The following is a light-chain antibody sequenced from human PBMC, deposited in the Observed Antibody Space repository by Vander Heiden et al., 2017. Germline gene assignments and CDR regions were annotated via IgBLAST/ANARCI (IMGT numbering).Light chain of an antibody. Sequence: DIQIIQSPPTLSASVGDRVTITCRASQSISSWLAWYQQKPGKAPKLLIYKASNLESGVPSRFSGSGSGTEFTLTISSLQPDDFATYFCQHYNSYPWAFGQGTKVEIK. V-gene: IGKV1-5*03. CDR2: KAS. CDR1: QSISSW. CDR3: QHYNSYPWA. J-gene: IGKJ1*01.